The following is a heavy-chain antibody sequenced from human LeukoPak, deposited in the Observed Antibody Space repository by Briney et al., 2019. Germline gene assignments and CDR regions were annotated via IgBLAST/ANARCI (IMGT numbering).Heavy chain of an antibody. CDR2: ISWEGCST. J-gene: IGHJ4*02. CDR3: AKAPERGSYWGIDY. CDR1: GFTFEDYA. Sequence: GGSLRLTCGASGFTFEDYAMHCVRQDPGRGLEWGSLISWEGCSTYYADSVGGRFTVSRDNNKNSLYLQMNSLRGEDTALYYCAKAPERGSYWGIDYWGQGTLVTVSS. V-gene: IGHV3-43D*04. D-gene: IGHD1-26*01.